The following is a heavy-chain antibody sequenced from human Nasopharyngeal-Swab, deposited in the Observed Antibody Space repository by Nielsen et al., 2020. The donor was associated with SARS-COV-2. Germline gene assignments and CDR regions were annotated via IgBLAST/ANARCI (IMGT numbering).Heavy chain of an antibody. CDR2: ISYDGSNK. J-gene: IGHJ5*02. Sequence: GGSLRLSCAASGFTFSSYGMHWVRQAPGKGLEWVALISYDGSNKYYADSVKGRFTISRDNSKNTLYLQMNSLRAEDTAVYYCAKVYGGSEFDPWDQGTLVTVSS. D-gene: IGHD4-23*01. CDR3: AKVYGGSEFDP. CDR1: GFTFSSYG. V-gene: IGHV3-30*18.